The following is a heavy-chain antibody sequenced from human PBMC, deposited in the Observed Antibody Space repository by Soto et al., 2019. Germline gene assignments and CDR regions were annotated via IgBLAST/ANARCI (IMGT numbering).Heavy chain of an antibody. D-gene: IGHD3-10*01. CDR1: GFTFSDPY. CDR3: TRAPSYYASVSDY. V-gene: IGHV3-72*01. CDR2: IKNRANGYTT. J-gene: IGHJ4*02. Sequence: EVQLVESGGGLVQPGGSLRLSCAASGFTFSDPYMDWVRQAPGKGLEWVGRIKNRANGYTTEYAASVIGRFTISRDDSENTLYLQMSSLKTEDTAVYYCTRAPSYYASVSDYWGQGTLVTVSS.